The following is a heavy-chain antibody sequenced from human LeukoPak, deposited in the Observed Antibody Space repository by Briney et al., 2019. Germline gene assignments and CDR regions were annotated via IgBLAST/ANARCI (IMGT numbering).Heavy chain of an antibody. CDR1: GGSFSGYY. V-gene: IGHV4-34*01. CDR2: INDSGST. D-gene: IGHD4-23*01. CDR3: ARTVVTMVDY. Sequence: PSETLSLTCAVYGGSFSGYYWSWIRQPPGKGLEWIGEINDSGSTNYNPSLKSRVTISVDTSKNQFSLKLSSVTAADMAVYYCARTVVTMVDYWGQGTLVTVSS. J-gene: IGHJ4*02.